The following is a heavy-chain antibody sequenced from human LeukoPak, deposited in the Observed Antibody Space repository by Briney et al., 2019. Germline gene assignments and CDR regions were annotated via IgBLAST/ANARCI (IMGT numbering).Heavy chain of an antibody. CDR2: ISSSSSYI. CDR3: TREIDYDRPSRDYGMDV. V-gene: IGHV3-21*01. D-gene: IGHD3-22*01. Sequence: PGGSLRLSCAASGFTFSSYSMNWVRQAPGKGLEWVSSISSSSSYIYYADSVKGRFTISRDNAKNSLYLQMNSLRAEDTAAYYCTREIDYDRPSRDYGMDVGGQGTTVTVSS. J-gene: IGHJ6*02. CDR1: GFTFSSYS.